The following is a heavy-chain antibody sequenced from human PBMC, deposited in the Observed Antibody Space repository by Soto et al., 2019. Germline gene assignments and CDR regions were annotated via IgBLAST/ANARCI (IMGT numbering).Heavy chain of an antibody. CDR2: ISYDGSNK. J-gene: IGHJ4*02. Sequence: GGSLRLSCAASGFTFSSYGMHWVRQAPGKGLEWVAVISYDGSNKYYADSVKGRFTISRDNSKNTLYLQMNSLRAEDTAVYYFAKVVGPTIDPLDYWGQGTLVTVSS. V-gene: IGHV3-30*18. CDR3: AKVVGPTIDPLDY. D-gene: IGHD1-26*01. CDR1: GFTFSSYG.